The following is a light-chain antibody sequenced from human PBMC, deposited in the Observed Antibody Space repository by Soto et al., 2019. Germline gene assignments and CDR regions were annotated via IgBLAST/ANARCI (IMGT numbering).Light chain of an antibody. Sequence: QSVLTQPPSASGTPGQRVTISCSGSSSNIGSNYVYWYQQLPGTVPQLLIYRNSERPSGVPDRFSGSKSGTSASLAISGLLSEDEADYYCAAWDESLSGVVFGGGTQLTVL. CDR1: SSNIGSNY. CDR2: RNS. V-gene: IGLV1-47*01. CDR3: AAWDESLSGVV. J-gene: IGLJ2*01.